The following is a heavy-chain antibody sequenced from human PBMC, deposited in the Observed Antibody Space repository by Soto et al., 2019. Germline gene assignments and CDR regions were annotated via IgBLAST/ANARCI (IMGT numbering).Heavy chain of an antibody. CDR3: ARYPHGSGGNYGMDV. V-gene: IGHV5-10-1*01. Sequence: LGESLKISCKGSGYSFTSYWISWVRQMPGKGLEWMGRIDPSDSYTNYSPSFQGHVTISADKSISTAYLQWSSLKASDTAMYYCARYPHGSGGNYGMDVWGQGTTVTVSS. CDR2: IDPSDSYT. D-gene: IGHD3-10*01. CDR1: GYSFTSYW. J-gene: IGHJ6*02.